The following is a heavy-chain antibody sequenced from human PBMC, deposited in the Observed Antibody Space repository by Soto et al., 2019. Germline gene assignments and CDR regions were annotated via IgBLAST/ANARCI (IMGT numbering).Heavy chain of an antibody. J-gene: IGHJ5*01. V-gene: IGHV4-30-2*02. CDR1: GGSISSGGYS. D-gene: IGHD3-9*01. CDR3: AGFLTGYVSNWFDS. CDR2: IYHSGST. Sequence: TSETLSLTCAVSGGSISSGGYSWSWIRQPPGKGLEWIGYIYHSGSTYYNPSLKSRVTISVDRSKNRFSLKLSSVTAADTAVYYCAGFLTGYVSNWFDSWGHGTLVTVSS.